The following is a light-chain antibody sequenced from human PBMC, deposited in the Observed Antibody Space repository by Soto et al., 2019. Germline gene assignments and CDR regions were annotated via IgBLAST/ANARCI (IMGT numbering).Light chain of an antibody. J-gene: IGLJ2*01. CDR1: NIGSKS. Sequence: SYELTQPPSVSVAPGKPASITCGGDNIGSKSVHWYQQKAGQAPVLVINHDSDRPSGIPERFSGSNYGNTATLTISRVEAGDEADYYCQVWDSSSDHPVFGGGTKVTVL. CDR3: QVWDSSSDHPV. CDR2: HDS. V-gene: IGLV3-21*04.